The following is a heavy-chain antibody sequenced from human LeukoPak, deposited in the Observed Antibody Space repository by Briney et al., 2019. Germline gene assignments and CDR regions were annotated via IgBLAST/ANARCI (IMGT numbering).Heavy chain of an antibody. CDR1: GFTFSSYW. Sequence: GGSLRLSCAASGFTFSSYWMHWVRQAPGQGLVWVSRINSDGSTTTYADSVKGRFTISRDNAKNSLYLQMNSLRAEDTAVYYCATGGRYSYGYYYYYYMDVWGKGTTVTVSS. V-gene: IGHV3-74*01. CDR3: ATGGRYSYGYYYYYYMDV. J-gene: IGHJ6*03. D-gene: IGHD5-18*01. CDR2: INSDGSTT.